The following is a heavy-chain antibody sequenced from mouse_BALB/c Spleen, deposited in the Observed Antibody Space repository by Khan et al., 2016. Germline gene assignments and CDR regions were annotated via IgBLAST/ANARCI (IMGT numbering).Heavy chain of an antibody. CDR3: ARLNGYDGDY. CDR1: GYTLTNYW. Sequence: QVQLQQSGAELARPGASVKLSCKASGYTLTNYWMQWVKQRPGQGLEWIGAIYPGDGDTRYTQKFKGKATLTADESSSTAYMQLSSLASEDSAVYYGARLNGYDGDYWGQGTTLTVSS. D-gene: IGHD2-2*01. CDR2: IYPGDGDT. V-gene: IGHV1-87*01. J-gene: IGHJ2*01.